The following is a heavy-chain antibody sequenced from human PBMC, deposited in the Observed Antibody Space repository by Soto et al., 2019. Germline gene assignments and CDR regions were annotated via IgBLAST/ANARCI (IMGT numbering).Heavy chain of an antibody. CDR2: IYYSGST. CDR1: GGSISSYY. Sequence: SENLSLTCTVSGGSISSYYWSWIRQPPGKGLEWIGYIYYSGSTNYNPSLKSRVTISVDTSKNQFSLKLSSVTAADTAVYYCARGGIAAAGTDWFDPWGQGTLVTVST. CDR3: ARGGIAAAGTDWFDP. D-gene: IGHD6-13*01. V-gene: IGHV4-59*01. J-gene: IGHJ5*02.